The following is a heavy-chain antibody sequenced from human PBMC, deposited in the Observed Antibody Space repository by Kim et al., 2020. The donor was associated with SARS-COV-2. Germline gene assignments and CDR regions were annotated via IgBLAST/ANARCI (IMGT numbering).Heavy chain of an antibody. CDR3: AKDLVALDY. J-gene: IGHJ4*02. CDR1: GFTFSNYA. V-gene: IGHV3-23*01. Sequence: GGSLRLSCAASGFTFSNYAMSWVRQAPGKGLEWVSGIGGSGSSTYYAGSVKGRFAISRDNSKNTLYLQMNSLRAEDTAVYYCAKDLVALDYWGQGTLVTVSS. D-gene: IGHD2-8*02. CDR2: IGGSGSST.